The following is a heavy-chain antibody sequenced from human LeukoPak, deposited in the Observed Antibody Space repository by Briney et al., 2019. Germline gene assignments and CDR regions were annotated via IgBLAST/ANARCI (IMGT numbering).Heavy chain of an antibody. CDR1: GDSVSSNSAA. D-gene: IGHD6-13*01. CDR2: TYYRSKWYN. J-gene: IGHJ6*03. Sequence: SQTLSLTCAISGDSVSSNSAAWNWIRQSPSRGLEWLGRTYYRSKWYNDYAVSVKSRITINPDTSKNQFSLQLNSVTPEDTAVYYCARKSIDDTHSSSWYYYYYMDVWGKGTTVTISS. V-gene: IGHV6-1*01. CDR3: ARKSIDDTHSSSWYYYYYMDV.